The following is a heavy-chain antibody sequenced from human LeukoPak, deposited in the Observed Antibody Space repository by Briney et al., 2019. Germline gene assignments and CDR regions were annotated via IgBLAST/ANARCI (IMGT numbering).Heavy chain of an antibody. V-gene: IGHV3-23*01. D-gene: IGHD3-22*01. CDR2: ISDSGGNS. Sequence: GGSLRLSCAASGFSFSSYAMIWVRQAPGKGLEWVSSISDSGGNSFYIDSVKGRFTISRDNSKNTLYLQVNSLRAEDTAVYYCARERYYYDSSGPCYWGQGTLVTVSS. J-gene: IGHJ4*02. CDR3: ARERYYYDSSGPCY. CDR1: GFSFSSYA.